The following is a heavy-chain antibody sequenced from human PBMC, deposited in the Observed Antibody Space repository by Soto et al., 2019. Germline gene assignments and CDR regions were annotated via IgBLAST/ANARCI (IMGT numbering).Heavy chain of an antibody. CDR1: GDSVSSNSAA. J-gene: IGHJ4*02. D-gene: IGHD1-20*01. Sequence: PSQTLSLTGAISGDSVSSNSAAWNWIRQSPSRGLEWLGRTYYRSKWYNDYAVSVKSRITINPDTSKNQFSLQLNSVTPEDTAVYYCARGGRAVLTGTNALFDYWGQGTLVTVSS. CDR2: TYYRSKWYN. CDR3: ARGGRAVLTGTNALFDY. V-gene: IGHV6-1*01.